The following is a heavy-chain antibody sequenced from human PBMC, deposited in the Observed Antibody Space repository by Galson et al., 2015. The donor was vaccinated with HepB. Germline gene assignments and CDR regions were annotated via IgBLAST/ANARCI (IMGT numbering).Heavy chain of an antibody. CDR1: GGTFGSYA. D-gene: IGHD4/OR15-4a*01. J-gene: IGHJ3*02. V-gene: IGHV1-69*04. CDR3: ARDRGDWGLWDEVGGGAFDI. CDR2: IIPILGIA. Sequence: SVKVSCKASGGTFGSYAISWVRQAPGQGLEWMGRIIPILGIANYAQKFQGRVTITADKSTSTAYMELSSLRSEDTAVYYCARDRGDWGLWDEVGGGAFDIWGQGTMVTVSS.